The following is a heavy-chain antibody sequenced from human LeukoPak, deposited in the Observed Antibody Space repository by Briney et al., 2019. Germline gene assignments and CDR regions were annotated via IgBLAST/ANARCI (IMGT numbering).Heavy chain of an antibody. V-gene: IGHV3-21*01. D-gene: IGHD2-2*01. J-gene: IGHJ4*02. Sequence: GGSLRLSCAASGFTFSSYSMNWVRQAPGKGLEWVSSISSSSSYIYYADSVKGRFTISRDNAKNSLYLQMNSLRAEDTAVYYCTKGVVVPAVPFDYWGQGTLVTVSS. CDR1: GFTFSSYS. CDR2: ISSSSSYI. CDR3: TKGVVVPAVPFDY.